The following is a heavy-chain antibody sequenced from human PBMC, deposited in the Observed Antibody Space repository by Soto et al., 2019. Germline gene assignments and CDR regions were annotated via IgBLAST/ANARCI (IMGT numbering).Heavy chain of an antibody. J-gene: IGHJ5*02. V-gene: IGHV4-34*01. CDR2: INHSGST. CDR1: GGSFSGYY. D-gene: IGHD2-2*01. Sequence: QVQLQQWGAGLLKPSETLSLTCAVYGGSFSGYYWSWIRQPPGKGLEWIGEINHSGSTNYNPSLKSRVTISIYASKNQFSVKLSSVTAADTAVDYCPRGGNMLAVPAAMDQGSRHNWFDPWCQGTLVTVSS. CDR3: PRGGNMLAVPAAMDQGSRHNWFDP.